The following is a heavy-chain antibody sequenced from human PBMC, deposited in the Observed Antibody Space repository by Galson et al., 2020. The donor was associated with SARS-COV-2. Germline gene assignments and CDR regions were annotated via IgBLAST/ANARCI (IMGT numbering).Heavy chain of an antibody. V-gene: IGHV3-66*01. CDR2: IYSGGST. D-gene: IGHD2-15*01. Sequence: GESLKISCAASGFTVSSNYMSWVRQAPGKGLEWVSVIYSGGSTYYADSLKGRFTISRDNSKNTRYLQMNSLRAGDTAVSYCARDYRDIVWGQGTLVTVSS. CDR1: GFTVSSNY. CDR3: ARDYRDIV. J-gene: IGHJ4*02.